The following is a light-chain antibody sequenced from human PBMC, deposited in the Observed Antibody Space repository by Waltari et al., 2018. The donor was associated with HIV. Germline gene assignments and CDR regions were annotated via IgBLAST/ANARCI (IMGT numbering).Light chain of an antibody. Sequence: EIVMTQSPATLSVSPWERATLSCKASQSVSSNLAWYQQRPGQAPRLLIFDTSSRATGIPARFSGTGSGTEFSLTISDLQSEDFAVYYCQQYNNWPPWTFGQGTKVEI. CDR1: QSVSSN. J-gene: IGKJ1*01. CDR3: QQYNNWPPWT. CDR2: DTS. V-gene: IGKV3-15*01.